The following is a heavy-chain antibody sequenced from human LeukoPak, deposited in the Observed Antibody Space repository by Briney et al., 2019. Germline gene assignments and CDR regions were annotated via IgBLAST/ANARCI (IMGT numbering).Heavy chain of an antibody. CDR2: INSDGSST. Sequence: GGSLRLSCAASGFTFSSYWMHWVRQAPGKGLVWVSRINSDGSSTSYADSVKGRFTISRENAKNSLYLQMNSLRAEDTAVYYCARVRMYCSGGSCYSSYYYYYMDVWGKGTTVTISS. CDR3: ARVRMYCSGGSCYSSYYYYYMDV. D-gene: IGHD2-15*01. V-gene: IGHV3-74*01. J-gene: IGHJ6*03. CDR1: GFTFSSYW.